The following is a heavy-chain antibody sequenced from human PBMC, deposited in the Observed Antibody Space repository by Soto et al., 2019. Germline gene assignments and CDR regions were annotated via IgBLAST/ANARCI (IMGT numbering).Heavy chain of an antibody. CDR3: ARIQDYHYYYGMDV. CDR1: GFSLSTSGMC. Sequence: SGPTLVNPTQTLTLTCTFSGFSLSTSGMCVSWIRQPPGKALEWLALIDWDDDKYYSTSLKTRLTISKDTSKNQVVLTMTNMEPVDTATYYCARIQDYHYYYGMDVWGQGTTVTASS. V-gene: IGHV2-70*01. CDR2: IDWDDDK. J-gene: IGHJ6*02.